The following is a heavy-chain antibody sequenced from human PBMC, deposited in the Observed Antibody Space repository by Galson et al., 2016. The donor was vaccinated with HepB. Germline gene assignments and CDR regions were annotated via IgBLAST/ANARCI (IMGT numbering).Heavy chain of an antibody. CDR3: NTWDREHFDL. CDR1: GFTFSSYA. D-gene: IGHD1-26*01. Sequence: SLRLSCAGSGFTFSSYAMNWVRQAPGRGLEWVSGIGGSGGSTYYADSVKGRFTISRDNSKNTVYLLMYSLRAEDTGVYYCNTWDREHFDLWGQGTQVAVSS. V-gene: IGHV3-23*01. J-gene: IGHJ4*02. CDR2: IGGSGGST.